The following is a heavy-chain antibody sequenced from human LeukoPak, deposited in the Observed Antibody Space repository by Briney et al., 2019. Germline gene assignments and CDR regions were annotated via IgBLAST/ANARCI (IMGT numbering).Heavy chain of an antibody. CDR3: ALTKSGVVVTRRYFDY. CDR1: GGTFSSYA. CDR2: IIPILGIA. V-gene: IGHV1-69*04. Sequence: SVKVSCKASGGTFSSYAISWVRQAPGQGLEWMGRIIPILGIANYAQKFQGRVTITADKSTSTAYMELSSLRSEDTAVYYCALTKSGVVVTRRYFDYWGQGTLVTVSS. D-gene: IGHD3-22*01. J-gene: IGHJ4*02.